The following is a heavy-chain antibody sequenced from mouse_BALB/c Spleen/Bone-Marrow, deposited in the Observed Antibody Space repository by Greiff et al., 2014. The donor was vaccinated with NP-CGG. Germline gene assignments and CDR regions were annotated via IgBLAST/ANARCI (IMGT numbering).Heavy chain of an antibody. J-gene: IGHJ2*01. V-gene: IGHV1S132*01. CDR2: IFPGTVTP. D-gene: IGHD2-10*02. Sequence: VKLQESGAELVKPGASAKLSRKTSGYTFTSYWIQWVKQRPGQGLGWIGEIFPGTVTPYYNEKFKGKATLTIDTSSSTASMQLSSLTSEDSAVYFCARRGYGYLDYWGQGTTLTVSS. CDR1: GYTFTSYW. CDR3: ARRGYGYLDY.